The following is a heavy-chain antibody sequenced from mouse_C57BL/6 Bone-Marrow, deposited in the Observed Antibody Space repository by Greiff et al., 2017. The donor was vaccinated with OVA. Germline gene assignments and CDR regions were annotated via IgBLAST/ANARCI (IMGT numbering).Heavy chain of an antibody. CDR1: GFTFSSYA. J-gene: IGHJ3*01. CDR2: ISSGGDYI. V-gene: IGHV5-9-1*02. Sequence: EVQRVESGEGLVKPGGSLKLSCAASGFTFSSYAMSWVRQTPEKRLEWVAYISSGGDYIYYADTVKGRFTISRDNARNTLYLQMSSLKSEDTAMYYCTRGRVTAFAYWGQGTLVTVSA. CDR3: TRGRVTAFAY. D-gene: IGHD2-2*01.